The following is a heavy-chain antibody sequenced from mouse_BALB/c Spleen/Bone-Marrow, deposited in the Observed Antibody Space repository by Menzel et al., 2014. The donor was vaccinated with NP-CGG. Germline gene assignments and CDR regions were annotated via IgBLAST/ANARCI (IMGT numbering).Heavy chain of an antibody. CDR1: GYNFTSYW. J-gene: IGHJ3*01. V-gene: IGHV1-55*01. D-gene: IGHD3-1*01. CDR3: ARFSQLGLLAY. CDR2: IYPGSGST. Sequence: VQLQESGAELVKLGTSVKLSCKASGYNFTSYWINWVKLRPGRGLEWIGDIYPGSGSTNYNEKFKSKATLTVDTSSSTAYMQLSSLASEDSALYYCARFSQLGLLAYWGQGTLVPVSA.